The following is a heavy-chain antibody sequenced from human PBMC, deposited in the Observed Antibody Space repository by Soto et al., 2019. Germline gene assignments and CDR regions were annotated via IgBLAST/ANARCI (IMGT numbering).Heavy chain of an antibody. CDR1: GFTFSSYG. V-gene: IGHV3-33*06. J-gene: IGHJ4*02. CDR3: AKARYYDSTGYLYYFDY. Sequence: HPGGSLRLSCAASGFTFSSYGMHWVRQAPGKGLEWVAVIWYDGSNKYYADSVKGRFTISRDNSKNTLYLQMNSLRAEDTAVYYCAKARYYDSTGYLYYFDYWGQGTLVTVSS. CDR2: IWYDGSNK. D-gene: IGHD3-22*01.